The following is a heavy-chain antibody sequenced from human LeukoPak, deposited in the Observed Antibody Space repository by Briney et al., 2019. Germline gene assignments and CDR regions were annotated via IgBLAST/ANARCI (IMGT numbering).Heavy chain of an antibody. V-gene: IGHV4-31*02. CDR3: ARGIHDSRGYYYPVYFDY. J-gene: IGHJ4*02. CDR1: GGSISSGGYY. Sequence: SQTLSLTCTVSGGSISSGGYYLSRIRQHPGKGLEWIGYIYYSGSTYYNPSLKSRVTISVDTSKNQFSLKLSSVTAADTAVYYCARGIHDSRGYYYPVYFDYRGQGTLVTVSS. D-gene: IGHD3-22*01. CDR2: IYYSGST.